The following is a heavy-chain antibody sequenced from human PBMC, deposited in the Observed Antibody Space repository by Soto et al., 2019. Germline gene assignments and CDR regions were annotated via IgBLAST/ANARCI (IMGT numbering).Heavy chain of an antibody. CDR3: AKLSGNWHESLDY. V-gene: IGHV4-59*01. CDR2: IFHTGST. Sequence: ETLSLTCNVSGGSFSSYYWSWIRQPPGKGLEWIGDIFHTGSTNYDPSLKSRTTISVDTSKSQFSLKLSSVTAADTAMYHCAKLSGNWHESLDYWGQG. CDR1: GGSFSSYY. D-gene: IGHD3-10*01. J-gene: IGHJ4*02.